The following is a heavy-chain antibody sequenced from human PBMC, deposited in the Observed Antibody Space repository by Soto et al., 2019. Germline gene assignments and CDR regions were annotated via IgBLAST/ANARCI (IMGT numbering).Heavy chain of an antibody. CDR3: ARGGYDTSGQTFIGWGPDC. Sequence: HVQLQASGPGPVTPSQTLSLSCTVSGVSITSGSYYWTWVRQSPGKGLEWIGYRYYSGNTYYNPSLNRRATISVDTSKNQFFLKLTSVTAADTAVYYCARGGYDTSGQTFIGWGPDCWGQGTLVTVSS. CDR1: GVSITSGSYY. D-gene: IGHD3-22*01. J-gene: IGHJ4*02. CDR2: RYYSGNT. V-gene: IGHV4-30-4*01.